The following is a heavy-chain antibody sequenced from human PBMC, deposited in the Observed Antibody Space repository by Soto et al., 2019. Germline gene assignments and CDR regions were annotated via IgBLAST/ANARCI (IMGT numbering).Heavy chain of an antibody. CDR1: GGSISRGGYS. D-gene: IGHD2-15*01. CDR2: IYHSGNT. CDR3: ASNVGADDALDV. Sequence: QLQLQESGSGLVKTSQTLSLTCAFSGGSISRGGYSWTWIRQPPGKGLEWIGYIYHSGNTYYNPSLKSRVTISGDRSKNQFTLNLSSVTAADTAVYYCASNVGADDALDVCGQDTMVTVSS. V-gene: IGHV4-30-2*01. J-gene: IGHJ3*01.